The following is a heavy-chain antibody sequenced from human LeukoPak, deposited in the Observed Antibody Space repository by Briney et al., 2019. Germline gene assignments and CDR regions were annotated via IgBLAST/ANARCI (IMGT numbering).Heavy chain of an antibody. J-gene: IGHJ5*02. Sequence: SETLSLTCTVSGGSISSGSYYWTWIRQPAGKGLEWIGLMETSGATNYDPSLKSRVTISVDTSKNQFSLKLSSVTAADSAVYYCAAGHCSSTTCYVNWFDPWGQGTLVTVSS. V-gene: IGHV4-61*02. CDR2: METSGAT. D-gene: IGHD2-2*01. CDR1: GGSISSGSYY. CDR3: AAGHCSSTTCYVNWFDP.